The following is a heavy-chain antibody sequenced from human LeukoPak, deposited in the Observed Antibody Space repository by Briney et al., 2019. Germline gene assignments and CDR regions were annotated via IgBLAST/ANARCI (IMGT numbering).Heavy chain of an antibody. Sequence: SGGSLSLSCAASGFTISTYAMTWVRQAPGKGLEWVSSITSSGATTYYADSVKGRFTISRDISKNTLYLQMNSLTAEDSAVYYCAKEFIAGDGHVDCDSWGQGTLVTVSS. CDR1: GFTISTYA. V-gene: IGHV3-23*01. CDR3: AKEFIAGDGHVDCDS. CDR2: ITSSGATT. D-gene: IGHD5-24*01. J-gene: IGHJ4*02.